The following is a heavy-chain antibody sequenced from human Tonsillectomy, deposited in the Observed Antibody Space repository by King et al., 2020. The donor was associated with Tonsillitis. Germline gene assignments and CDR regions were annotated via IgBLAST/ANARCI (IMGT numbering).Heavy chain of an antibody. CDR1: GGSISSYY. CDR2: IYTSGCT. J-gene: IGHJ4*02. D-gene: IGHD3-10*01. CDR3: ARDWDYGSGSASLDY. V-gene: IGHV4-4*07. Sequence: VQLQESGPGLVKPSETLSLTCTVSGGSISSYYWSWIRQPAGKGLEWIGRIYTSGCTNYNPSLKSRVTMSVDTSKNQFSLKLSSVTAADTAVYYWARDWDYGSGSASLDYWGQGTLVTVSS.